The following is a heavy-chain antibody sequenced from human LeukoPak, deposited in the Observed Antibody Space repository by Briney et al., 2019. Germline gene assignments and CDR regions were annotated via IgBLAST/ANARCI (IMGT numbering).Heavy chain of an antibody. CDR1: GFTFRSHA. CDR3: AKSAYYDASGYYREYYFDY. D-gene: IGHD3-22*01. V-gene: IGHV3-23*01. Sequence: GGSLRLSCVGSGFTFRSHAMSWVRQAPEKGLEFVSGIYENGGTTYYADSVKGRFTISRDKTKNTLYLQMNSLRAEDTAVYYCAKSAYYDASGYYREYYFDYWGRGTLVTVSS. CDR2: IYENGGTT. J-gene: IGHJ4*02.